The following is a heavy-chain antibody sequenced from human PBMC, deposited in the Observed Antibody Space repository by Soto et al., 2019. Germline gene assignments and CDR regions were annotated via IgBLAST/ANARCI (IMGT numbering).Heavy chain of an antibody. J-gene: IGHJ4*02. CDR2: ISGSGNRT. CDR3: AKEIPIMGEKDH. D-gene: IGHD3-16*01. V-gene: IGHV3-23*01. CDR1: GFTFRRNA. Sequence: EVQLLEYGGGLVQAAGSLRLSCAASGFTFRRNAMNWVRQAPGKGLEWVSSISGSGNRTFYANSVKGRFTISRDNSNNTLYLEISSVRVEDTGIYYCAKEIPIMGEKDHWGQGTLVTISS.